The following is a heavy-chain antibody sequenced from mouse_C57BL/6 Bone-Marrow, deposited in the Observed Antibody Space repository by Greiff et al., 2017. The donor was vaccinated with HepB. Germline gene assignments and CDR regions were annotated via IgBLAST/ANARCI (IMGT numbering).Heavy chain of an antibody. J-gene: IGHJ4*01. Sequence: EVKLMESGGGLVQPGGSMKLSCAASGFTFSDAWMDWVRQSPEKGLEWVAEIRNKANNHATYYAESVKGRFTISRDDSKSSVYLQMNSLRAEDTGIYYCTRHDYDNYYAMDYWGQGTSVTVSS. CDR1: GFTFSDAW. V-gene: IGHV6-6*01. CDR3: TRHDYDNYYAMDY. CDR2: IRNKANNHAT. D-gene: IGHD2-4*01.